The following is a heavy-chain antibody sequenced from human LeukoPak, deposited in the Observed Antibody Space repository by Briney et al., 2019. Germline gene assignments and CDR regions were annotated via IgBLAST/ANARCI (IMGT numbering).Heavy chain of an antibody. D-gene: IGHD7-27*01. Sequence: SETLSLTCAVYGGSFSGYYWSWIRQPPGKGLEWIGEIYHSGSTNYNPSLKSRVTISVDKSKNQFSLKLSSVTAADTAVYYCARDPGAPYYYYYGMDVWGQGTTVTVSS. CDR1: GGSFSGYY. CDR2: IYHSGST. CDR3: ARDPGAPYYYYYGMDV. J-gene: IGHJ6*02. V-gene: IGHV4-34*01.